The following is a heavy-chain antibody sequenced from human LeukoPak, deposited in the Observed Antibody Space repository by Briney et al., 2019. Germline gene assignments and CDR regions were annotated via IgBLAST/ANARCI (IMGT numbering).Heavy chain of an antibody. J-gene: IGHJ3*02. Sequence: GGSLRLSCAASGFTFSSYTMNWVRQAPGKGLEWVSSISSSSSYIYYADSVKGRFTISRDNAKNSLYLQMNSLRAEDTAVYYCARVSWYYYGDQGDAFDIWGQGTMVTVSS. CDR1: GFTFSSYT. D-gene: IGHD4-17*01. CDR3: ARVSWYYYGDQGDAFDI. CDR2: ISSSSSYI. V-gene: IGHV3-21*01.